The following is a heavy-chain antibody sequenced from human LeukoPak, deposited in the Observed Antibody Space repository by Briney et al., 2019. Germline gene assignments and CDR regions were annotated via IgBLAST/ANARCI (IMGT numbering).Heavy chain of an antibody. Sequence: PAETLRLSCAASGVTFSTYTLNWVRQPPPKGLEWVLSIGCRSSYIYYADSVQGRFTISRDNSENSLYLQMNSLRAEDTAVYYCARDRSIMATGPDDYWGQGALVTVSS. D-gene: IGHD5-12*01. CDR1: GVTFSTYT. J-gene: IGHJ4*02. V-gene: IGHV3-21*01. CDR3: ARDRSIMATGPDDY. CDR2: IGCRSSYI.